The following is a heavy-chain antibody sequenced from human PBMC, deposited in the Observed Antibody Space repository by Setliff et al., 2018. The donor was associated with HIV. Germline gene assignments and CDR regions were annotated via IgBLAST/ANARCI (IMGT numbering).Heavy chain of an antibody. CDR1: GDSISGYY. J-gene: IGHJ3*01. CDR2: IYYSGST. V-gene: IGHV4-59*12. CDR3: ARARITMIGGRLEPYAFDR. Sequence: SETLSLTCTSSGDSISGYYWSWIRQPAGKGLEWIGYIYYSGSTKYNPSLTSRVTISVDTSKNQLSLKLRSVTAADTAVYYCARARITMIGGRLEPYAFDRWGQGTKVTVSS. D-gene: IGHD3-10*01.